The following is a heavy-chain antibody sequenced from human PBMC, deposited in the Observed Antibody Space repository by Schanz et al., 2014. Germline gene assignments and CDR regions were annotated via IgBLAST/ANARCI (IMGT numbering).Heavy chain of an antibody. D-gene: IGHD3-3*01. CDR3: ARSTYDFWSAFDY. Sequence: QVQLQESGPGLVKPSETLSLTCTVSGDSIGTYQWSWIRQPPGKGLEWIGYVYHSGVTTYKSSLKSRAVITVDRKKTQSPLNLTSVTAADTAVYYCARSTYDFWSAFDYWGQGILVAVSS. V-gene: IGHV4-59*08. CDR1: GDSIGTYQ. J-gene: IGHJ4*02. CDR2: VYHSGVT.